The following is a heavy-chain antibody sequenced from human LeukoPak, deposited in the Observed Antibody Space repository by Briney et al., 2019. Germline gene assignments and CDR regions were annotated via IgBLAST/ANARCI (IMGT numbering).Heavy chain of an antibody. CDR1: GGSISSYY. CDR3: ARDTQYXXWXXLPRD. V-gene: IGHV4-4*07. D-gene: IGHD3-3*01. Sequence: SETLSLTCTVSGGSISSYYWSWIRQPAGKGLEWXXRIXTSGXTNYNPSLKSRVTMSVDTSKNQFSLKLSSVTAADTAVYYCARDTQYXXWXXLPRDWGQGTLVTVSS. CDR2: IXTSGXT. J-gene: IGHJ4*02.